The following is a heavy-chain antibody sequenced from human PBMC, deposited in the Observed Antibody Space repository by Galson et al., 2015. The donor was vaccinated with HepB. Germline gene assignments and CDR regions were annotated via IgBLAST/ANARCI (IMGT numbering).Heavy chain of an antibody. CDR2: ISYDGINK. CDR3: ARSLGPGSHPGYYGMDV. V-gene: IGHV3-30*15. D-gene: IGHD3-10*01. CDR1: GFTFHVYV. Sequence: SLRLSCAASGFTFHVYVMHWVRQAPGKGLEWVALISYDGINKYYADSVKGRFTFSRDNSKNMVYLQMSSLRSEDTAVYYCARSLGPGSHPGYYGMDVWGRGTSVTVSS. J-gene: IGHJ6*02.